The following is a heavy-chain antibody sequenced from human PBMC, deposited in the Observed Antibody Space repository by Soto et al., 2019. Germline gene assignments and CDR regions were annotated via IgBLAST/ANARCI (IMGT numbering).Heavy chain of an antibody. Sequence: QLVQSGVEVKKPGASVKVSCKTSGPTFIGYYIHWVRQAPGQGLEWMGWIDPKSGGTTYEQKFLGRVTMTRDASINTAYMELNRLTSDDTAVYYCARVSVDVPEWGQGTLLTVSS. CDR2: IDPKSGGT. J-gene: IGHJ4*02. CDR3: ARVSVDVPE. CDR1: GPTFIGYY. V-gene: IGHV1-2*02. D-gene: IGHD5-12*01.